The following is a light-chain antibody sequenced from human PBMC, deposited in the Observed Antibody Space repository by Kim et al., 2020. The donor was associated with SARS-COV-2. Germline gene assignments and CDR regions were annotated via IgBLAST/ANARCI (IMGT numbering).Light chain of an antibody. J-gene: IGLJ1*01. Sequence: QSALTQPASVSGSPGQSITISCTGTSSDIGYYNYDSWHQQHSGKAPKLLIYDVEIHPSGVSHRFSGSKSGNTIFLTISDLQGDDEADYFCSTYTASGAYVFGSGTKVTVL. CDR3: STYTASGAYV. CDR1: SSDIGYYNY. CDR2: DVE. V-gene: IGLV2-14*03.